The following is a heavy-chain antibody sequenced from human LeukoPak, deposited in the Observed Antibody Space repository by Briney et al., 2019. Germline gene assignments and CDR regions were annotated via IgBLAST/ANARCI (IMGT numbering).Heavy chain of an antibody. CDR3: ARVDSGSFY. V-gene: IGHV1-18*01. CDR2: ISAYNRYT. Sequence: GAAVKVSCKASGYTFTSYGMSWVRLAPGQALDSMGWISAYNRYTNYAPKLQGRVTMTPETSTSTAYMELRSLRADDTAVYYYARVDSGSFYWGQGTLVTVSS. D-gene: IGHD1-26*01. J-gene: IGHJ4*02. CDR1: GYTFTSYG.